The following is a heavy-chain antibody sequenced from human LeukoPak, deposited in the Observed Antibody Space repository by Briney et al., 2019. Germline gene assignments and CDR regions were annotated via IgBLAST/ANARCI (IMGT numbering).Heavy chain of an antibody. J-gene: IGHJ6*02. CDR2: IKQDETEK. CDR3: ARAEYCYYCGMDV. CDR1: GFTFSSSW. D-gene: IGHD2/OR15-2a*01. Sequence: GGSLRLSCVGSGFTFSSSWMGWVRQAPGKGLEWVANIKQDETEKYYADSVKGRFTVSRDNAKNSMYLQMDSLRVEDTAMYYCARAEYCYYCGMDVWGQGTTVIVSS. V-gene: IGHV3-7*03.